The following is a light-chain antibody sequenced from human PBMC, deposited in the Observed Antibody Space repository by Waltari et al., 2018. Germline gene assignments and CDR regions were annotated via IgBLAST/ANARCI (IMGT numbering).Light chain of an antibody. V-gene: IGKV1-12*01. CDR1: QGISTW. J-gene: IGKJ2*01. CDR2: TTS. Sequence: DIQMTQSPSSVSASVGDRVTITCRASQGISTWLAWYQQKPGKAPNLLIYTTSSLHSGVASRFSGSGSGTAFTLTISSLQPEDFATYYCQQTNSFPYTFGQGTKVEIK. CDR3: QQTNSFPYT.